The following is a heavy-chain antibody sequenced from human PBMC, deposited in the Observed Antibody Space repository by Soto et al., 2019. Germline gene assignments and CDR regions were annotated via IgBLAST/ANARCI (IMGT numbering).Heavy chain of an antibody. D-gene: IGHD1-26*01. CDR1: GFTFSDHY. CDR3: ARFSGSYTRGLDY. CDR2: SRNKANSYST. Sequence: EVQLVESGGGLVQPGGSLRLSCAASGFTFSDHYMDWVRQAPGKGLEWVGRSRNKANSYSTEYAASVKGRFTISRDESKNSLYLQMHSLKTEDTDVYYCARFSGSYTRGLDYWGQGTLVTVSS. V-gene: IGHV3-72*01. J-gene: IGHJ4*02.